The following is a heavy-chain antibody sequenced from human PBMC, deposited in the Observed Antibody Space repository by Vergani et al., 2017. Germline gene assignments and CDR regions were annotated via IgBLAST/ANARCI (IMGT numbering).Heavy chain of an antibody. D-gene: IGHD3-16*01. CDR3: ARRFWGGGDYRFDH. CDR1: GTSISGSSDY. Sequence: QLQLQESGPGLLKPSETLSLTCSVPGTSISGSSDYWGWIRQPPGKGLEWIGSIFYTGTSYYNQSLESRATNSVDTSKNQFSLKLKSVTAADTAVYYCARRFWGGGDYRFDHWVQGTLVTVSS. V-gene: IGHV4-39*01. J-gene: IGHJ4*02. CDR2: IFYTGTS.